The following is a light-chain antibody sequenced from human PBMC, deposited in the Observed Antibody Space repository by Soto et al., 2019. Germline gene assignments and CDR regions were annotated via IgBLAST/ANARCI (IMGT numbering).Light chain of an antibody. CDR3: VAWDDSLNGPV. CDR2: TNN. J-gene: IGLJ3*02. CDR1: SSNIESNS. Sequence: QSVLTQPPSASATPGQRVTISCSGSSSNIESNSVDWYQQLPGMAPKLLIYTNNQRPSGVPDRFSGSKSGTSASLAISGLQSEDEADYYCVAWDDSLNGPVFGGGTKVTVL. V-gene: IGLV1-44*01.